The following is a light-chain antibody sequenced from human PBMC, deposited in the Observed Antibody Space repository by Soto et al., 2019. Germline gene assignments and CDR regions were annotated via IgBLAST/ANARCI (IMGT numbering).Light chain of an antibody. J-gene: IGLJ1*01. CDR3: SSNTRDTTPYV. V-gene: IGLV2-14*01. Sequence: QSVLTQPASVSGSPGQSVTISCTGTSSDIGHSNYVSWYQQHPGKAPKLMIYEVSNRPSGVSNRFSGSKSGNTASLTISGLQAEDEADYYCSSNTRDTTPYVFGIGTKLTVL. CDR1: SSDIGHSNY. CDR2: EVS.